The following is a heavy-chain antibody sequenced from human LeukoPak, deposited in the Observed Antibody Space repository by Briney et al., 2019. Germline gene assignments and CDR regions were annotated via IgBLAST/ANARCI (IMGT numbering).Heavy chain of an antibody. CDR3: ARAQKAYCSSPSCHTDP. CDR1: GYTFNVYY. V-gene: IGHV1-2*02. J-gene: IGHJ5*02. Sequence: GASVKVSCKASGYTFNVYYIHWVQQAPGQGLEWLGWINPNGGGTNYAQEFQGRVTMTRDTSISTAYMELSSLRYDDTAVYYCARAQKAYCSSPSCHTDPWGQGTLVTVSS. D-gene: IGHD2-2*02. CDR2: INPNGGGT.